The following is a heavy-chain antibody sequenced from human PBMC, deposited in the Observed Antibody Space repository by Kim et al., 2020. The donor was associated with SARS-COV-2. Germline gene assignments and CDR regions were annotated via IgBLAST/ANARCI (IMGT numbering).Heavy chain of an antibody. CDR2: IDPSDSYT. CDR3: AGHSGYYWTFDI. CDR1: GYSSTSYW. J-gene: IGHJ3*02. Sequence: GESLKISCKGSGYSSTSYWISWVRQMPGKGLEWMGRIDPSDSYTNYSPSFQGHVTISADKSISTAYLQWSSLKASDTAMYYCAGHSGYYWTFDIWGQGTMVTVSS. D-gene: IGHD3-22*01. V-gene: IGHV5-10-1*01.